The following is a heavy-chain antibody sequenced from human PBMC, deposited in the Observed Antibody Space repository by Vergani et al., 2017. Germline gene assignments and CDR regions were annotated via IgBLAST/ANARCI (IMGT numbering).Heavy chain of an antibody. J-gene: IGHJ4*02. V-gene: IGHV3-30*03. CDR1: GFRFSDYG. CDR3: ADGLDSSGWYYFDY. D-gene: IGHD6-19*01. Sequence: HVQMVESGGGVVQPGRFLRLSCAVSGFRFSDYGMHWVRQAPGRGLEWVAVISYDGSNKYYADSVKGRFTISRDNSKNTLYLQMNSLRAEDTAVYYCADGLDSSGWYYFDYWGQGTLVTVSS. CDR2: ISYDGSNK.